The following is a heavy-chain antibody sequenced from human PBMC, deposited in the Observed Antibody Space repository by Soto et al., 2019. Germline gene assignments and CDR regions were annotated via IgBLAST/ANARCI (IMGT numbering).Heavy chain of an antibody. Sequence: QLQLQESGSGLVKPSQTLSLTCAVSGGAISSGGYSWSWIRQPPGKGLECIGYSYHSGITYYNPSLKSRVTISVDRSKNQFSLKLSSVTAADTAVYYCARAYGGKPTFDYWGQGTLVTVSS. CDR1: GGAISSGGYS. D-gene: IGHD4-17*01. CDR3: ARAYGGKPTFDY. V-gene: IGHV4-30-2*01. CDR2: SYHSGIT. J-gene: IGHJ4*02.